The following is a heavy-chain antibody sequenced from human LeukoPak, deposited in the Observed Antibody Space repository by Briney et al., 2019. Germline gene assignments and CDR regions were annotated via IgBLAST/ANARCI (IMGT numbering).Heavy chain of an antibody. CDR3: ARGLGGWFDP. CDR2: IYYSGST. CDR1: GGSISSGDYY. Sequence: SETLSLTCTVSGGSISSGDYYWTWIRQPPGKGLEWIGYIYYSGSTHYNPSLKSRIITSIDTSKNQFSLQLSSVTAADTAVYYCARGLGGWFDPWGQGALVTVSS. D-gene: IGHD3/OR15-3a*01. J-gene: IGHJ5*02. V-gene: IGHV4-30-4*01.